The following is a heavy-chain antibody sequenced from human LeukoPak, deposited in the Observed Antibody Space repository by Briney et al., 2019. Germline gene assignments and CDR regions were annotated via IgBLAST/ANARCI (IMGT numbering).Heavy chain of an antibody. V-gene: IGHV3-74*01. J-gene: IGHJ5*01. CDR2: INSDGSST. Sequence: GGSLRLSCAATGFTFSSYWMHWVRQAPGKGLVWVSRINSDGSSTSYADSVKGRFTISRDNAKNSLYLQMNSLRAEDTAVYYCSTHRREPTKVRWFDSWGQGTLVTVSS. CDR1: GFTFSSYW. CDR3: STHRREPTKVRWFDS. D-gene: IGHD1-26*01.